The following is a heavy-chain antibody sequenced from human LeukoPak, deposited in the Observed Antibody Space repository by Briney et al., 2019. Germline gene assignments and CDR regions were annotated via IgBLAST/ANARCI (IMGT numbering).Heavy chain of an antibody. V-gene: IGHV3-7*01. Sequence: GGSLRLSCAASGFTFSSHCMNWARQAPGKGLEWVANIHQDGSQKYYVDSVKGRFTISRDNADSLLYLQMNSLRAEDTAVYYCARDLVARGAHSLWGQGTLVTVSS. CDR3: ARDLVARGAHSL. J-gene: IGHJ4*02. D-gene: IGHD2-15*01. CDR1: GFTFSSHC. CDR2: IHQDGSQK.